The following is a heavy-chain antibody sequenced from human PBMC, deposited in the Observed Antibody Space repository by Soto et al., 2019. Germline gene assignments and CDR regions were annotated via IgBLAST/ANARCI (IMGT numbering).Heavy chain of an antibody. CDR3: ARHLIYFVVVPAALSLFYP. J-gene: IGHJ5*02. Sequence: PSETLSLTCTVSGGSISSSSYYWGWIRQPPGKGLEWIGSIYYSGSTYYNPSLKSRVTISVDTSKNQFSLKLSSVTAGDTAVYYSARHLIYFVVVPAALSLFYPCGQGSLVPVSS. V-gene: IGHV4-39*01. D-gene: IGHD2-2*01. CDR1: GGSISSSSYY. CDR2: IYYSGST.